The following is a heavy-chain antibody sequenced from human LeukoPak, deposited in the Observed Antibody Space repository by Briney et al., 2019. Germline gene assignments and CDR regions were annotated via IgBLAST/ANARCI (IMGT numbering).Heavy chain of an antibody. J-gene: IGHJ6*03. CDR3: ARSIAVAGLPHYYYMDV. CDR1: GYTFTGYY. Sequence: GASVKVSCKASGYTFTGYYMHWVRQAPGQGLEWMGWINPNSGGTNYAQKFQGRVTMTRDTSISTAYMELSRLRSDDTAVYYCARSIAVAGLPHYYYMDVWGKGATVTVSS. V-gene: IGHV1-2*02. CDR2: INPNSGGT. D-gene: IGHD6-19*01.